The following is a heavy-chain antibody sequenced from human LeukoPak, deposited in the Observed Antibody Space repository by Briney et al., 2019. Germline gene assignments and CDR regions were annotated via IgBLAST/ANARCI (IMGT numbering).Heavy chain of an antibody. CDR2: ISYNGSNK. CDR3: AKGTRRYSYGYLVLDY. Sequence: PGRSLRLSCAASGFTFSSYGMHWVRQAPGKWLEWVSVISYNGSNKYYADSVKGRFTISRGNSKNTLYLQMNSLRAEGTAVYYCAKGTRRYSYGYLVLDYWGQGTLVTVSS. D-gene: IGHD5-18*01. V-gene: IGHV3-30*18. CDR1: GFTFSSYG. J-gene: IGHJ4*02.